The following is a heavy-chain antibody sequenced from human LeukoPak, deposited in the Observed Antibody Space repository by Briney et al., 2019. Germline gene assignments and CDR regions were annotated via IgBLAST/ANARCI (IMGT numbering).Heavy chain of an antibody. D-gene: IGHD5-18*01. Sequence: GGSQRLSCAASGFIFSDYEMNWVRQAPGKGLEWVSYISSSGRTIFYADSVKGRFTISRDSATNSLYLQMDSLRAEDTAVYYCARDGGGHSNGNDAFDIWGQGTMVTVSS. V-gene: IGHV3-48*03. CDR3: ARDGGGHSNGNDAFDI. CDR2: ISSSGRTI. CDR1: GFIFSDYE. J-gene: IGHJ3*02.